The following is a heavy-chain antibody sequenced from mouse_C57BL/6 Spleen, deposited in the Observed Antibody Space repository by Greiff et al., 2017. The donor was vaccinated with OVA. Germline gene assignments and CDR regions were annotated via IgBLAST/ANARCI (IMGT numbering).Heavy chain of an antibody. CDR3: ARGLLGDFDY. CDR2: IDPSDSYT. J-gene: IGHJ2*01. D-gene: IGHD2-10*01. V-gene: IGHV1-69*01. CDR1: GYTFTSYW. Sequence: QVQLQQPGAELVMPGASVKLSCKASGYTFTSYWMHWVKLRPGQGLEWIGEIDPSDSYTNYNQKFKGKSTLTVDKSSSTAYMQLRSLTSEDSAVYYCARGLLGDFDYWGQGTTLTVSS.